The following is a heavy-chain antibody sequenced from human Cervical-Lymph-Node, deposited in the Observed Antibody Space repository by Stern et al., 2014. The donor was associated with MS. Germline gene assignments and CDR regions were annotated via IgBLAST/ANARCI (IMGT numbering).Heavy chain of an antibody. J-gene: IGHJ6*02. CDR1: GGSISSGSYY. CDR3: ARDCRLRYFDNYGMDV. V-gene: IGHV4-61*02. CDR2: IYTSGST. D-gene: IGHD3-9*01. Sequence: VQLVESGPGLVKPSQTLSLTCTVSGGSISSGSYYWSWIRQPAGKGLEWIGRIYTSGSTNYNPSLKSRVTISVDTSNNQFSLKLSSVTAADTAVYYCARDCRLRYFDNYGMDVWGQGTTVTVSS.